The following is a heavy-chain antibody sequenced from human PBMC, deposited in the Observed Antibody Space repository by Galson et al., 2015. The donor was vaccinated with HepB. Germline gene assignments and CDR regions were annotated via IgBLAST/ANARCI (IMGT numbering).Heavy chain of an antibody. D-gene: IGHD3-10*01. V-gene: IGHV7-4-1*02. J-gene: IGHJ5*02. CDR1: GYIFTNYA. Sequence: SVKVSCKASGYIFTNYAINWVRQAPGQGLEWMGWINTNTGNPTYAQGFTGRFVFLLDTSVSTTYLQINNLKAEDTAVYFCARTPHYGSGTYSNVWFDLWGLGTLVTVSS. CDR3: ARTPHYGSGTYSNVWFDL. CDR2: INTNTGNP.